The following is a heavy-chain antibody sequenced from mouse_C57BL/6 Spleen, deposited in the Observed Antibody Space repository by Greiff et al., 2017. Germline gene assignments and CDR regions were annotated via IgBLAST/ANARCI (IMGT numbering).Heavy chain of an antibody. CDR3: ARWGTVDYFDY. Sequence: VQLKQSGPELVKPGASVKISCKASGYSFTGYYMHWVKQSSEKSLEWIGEINPSTGGTSYNQKFKGKATLTVDKSSSTAYMQLKSLTSEDSAVYYCARWGTVDYFDYWGQGTTLTVSS. CDR1: GYSFTGYY. J-gene: IGHJ2*01. CDR2: INPSTGGT. V-gene: IGHV1-43*01. D-gene: IGHD1-1*01.